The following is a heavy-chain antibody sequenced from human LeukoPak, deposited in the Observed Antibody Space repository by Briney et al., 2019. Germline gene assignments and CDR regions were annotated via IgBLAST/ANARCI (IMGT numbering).Heavy chain of an antibody. Sequence: SETLSLTCTVSGYSISSGYYWGWIRQPPGKGLEWIGSIYHSGSTYYNPSLKSRVTISVDTSKNQCSLKLRSVTAADTAVYYCARDLGPTMIRGLTVSVDALDIWGQGAMVTVSS. CDR2: IYHSGST. V-gene: IGHV4-38-2*02. CDR1: GYSISSGYY. D-gene: IGHD3-10*01. J-gene: IGHJ3*02. CDR3: ARDLGPTMIRGLTVSVDALDI.